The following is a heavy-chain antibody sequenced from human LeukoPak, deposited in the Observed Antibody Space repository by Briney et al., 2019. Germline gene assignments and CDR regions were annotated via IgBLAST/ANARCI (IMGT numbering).Heavy chain of an antibody. CDR2: IYHSGSS. J-gene: IGHJ3*02. D-gene: IGHD6-25*01. V-gene: IGHV4-38-2*02. CDR3: ARQRAFDN. CDR1: GYSISSGYY. Sequence: PSETLSLTCTVSGYSISSGYYWGWIRQPPGKGLEWLGSIYHSGSSYYNPSLKSRVTISVGTSKNQFSLKLGSVTAADTAVYYCARQRAFDNWGQGTMVTVSS.